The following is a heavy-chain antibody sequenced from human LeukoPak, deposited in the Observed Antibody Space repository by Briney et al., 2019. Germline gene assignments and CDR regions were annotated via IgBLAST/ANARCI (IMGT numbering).Heavy chain of an antibody. CDR3: AREECSIGVCYPSGY. Sequence: ASVKVSRKASGYSFTSYGISWVRPAPGQGLEWVGWISTYNANTNYALKLQGRVTLTTDTSTSTAYMELKSLRSDDTAVYYCAREECSIGVCYPSGYWGQGTLVTVSS. V-gene: IGHV1-18*01. J-gene: IGHJ4*02. CDR2: ISTYNANT. D-gene: IGHD2-8*01. CDR1: GYSFTSYG.